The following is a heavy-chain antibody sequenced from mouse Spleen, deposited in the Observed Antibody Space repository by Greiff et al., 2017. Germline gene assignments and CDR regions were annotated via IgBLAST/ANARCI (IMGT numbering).Heavy chain of an antibody. J-gene: IGHJ4*01. CDR1: GFTFSSYA. D-gene: IGHD3-3*01. CDR2: ISSGGGNT. CDR3: ARRRDDYAMDY. Sequence: EVKLMESGGGLVKLGGSLKLSCAASGFTFSSYAMSWVRQTPEKRLEWVATISSGGGNTYYPDSVKGRFTISRDNAKNTLYLQMSSLKSEDTAMYYCARRRDDYAMDYWGQGTSVTVSS. V-gene: IGHV5-9*04.